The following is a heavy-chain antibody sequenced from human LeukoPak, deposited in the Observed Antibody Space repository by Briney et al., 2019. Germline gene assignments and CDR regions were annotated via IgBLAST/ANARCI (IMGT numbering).Heavy chain of an antibody. CDR2: IYHSGST. D-gene: IGHD1-14*01. V-gene: IGHV4-38-2*02. CDR1: GYSISSAYY. J-gene: IGHJ5*02. CDR3: ARTKAPPDPWAWFDP. Sequence: SETLSLTCTVSGYSISSAYYWGWIRPPPGKGLEWIGSIYHSGSTYYNPSLKSRVTISVDTSKNQFSLKLSSVTAADTAVYYCARTKAPPDPWAWFDPWGQGTLVTV.